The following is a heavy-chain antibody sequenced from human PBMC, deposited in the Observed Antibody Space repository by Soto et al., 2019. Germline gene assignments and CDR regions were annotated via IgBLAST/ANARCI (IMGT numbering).Heavy chain of an antibody. D-gene: IGHD2-2*01. CDR1: GFTFSSYG. Sequence: QVQLVESGAGVVQPGRSLRLSCAASGFTFSSYGMHWVRQAPGKGLEWVGVIWYDGSNKYYADSVKGRFTIYRDNSKNTLYLQMHSLRAEDTAVYYCARDVPHLCSSPSCPPGYWGQGTLVTVSS. CDR3: ARDVPHLCSSPSCPPGY. CDR2: IWYDGSNK. J-gene: IGHJ4*02. V-gene: IGHV3-33*01.